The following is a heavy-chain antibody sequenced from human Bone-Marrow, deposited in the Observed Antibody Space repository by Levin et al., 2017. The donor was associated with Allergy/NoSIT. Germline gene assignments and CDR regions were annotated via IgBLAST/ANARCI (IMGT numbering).Heavy chain of an antibody. Sequence: GGSLRLSCAASGFTFSSYAMHWVRQAPGKGLEWVAVISYDGSNKYYADSVKGRFTISRDNSKNTLYLQMNSLRAEDTAVYYCARLGQYQLLWALDYWGQGTLVTVSS. CDR2: ISYDGSNK. CDR3: ARLGQYQLLWALDY. D-gene: IGHD2-2*01. J-gene: IGHJ4*02. CDR1: GFTFSSYA. V-gene: IGHV3-30-3*01.